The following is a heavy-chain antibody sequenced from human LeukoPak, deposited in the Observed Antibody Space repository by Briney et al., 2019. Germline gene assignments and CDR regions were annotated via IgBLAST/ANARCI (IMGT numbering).Heavy chain of an antibody. CDR3: ARAGDILTGP. V-gene: IGHV1-8*02. CDR1: GGTLSSYA. J-gene: IGHJ5*02. D-gene: IGHD3-9*01. CDR2: MNPNSGNT. Sequence: ASVKVSCKASGGTLSSYAINWVRQATGQGLEWMGWMNPNSGNTGYAQKFQGRVTMTRNTSISTAYMELSSLRSVDTAVYYCARAGDILTGPWGQGTLVTVSS.